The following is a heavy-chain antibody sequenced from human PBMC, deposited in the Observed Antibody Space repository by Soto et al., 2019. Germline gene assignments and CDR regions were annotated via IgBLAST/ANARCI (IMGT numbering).Heavy chain of an antibody. D-gene: IGHD3-22*01. CDR2: IYPGDSDT. CDR3: ARKVVSSGYYEPAFDY. V-gene: IGHV5-51*01. Sequence: GESLKISCKGSGYSLTSYWIGWVRQMPGKVREWMGIIYPGDSDTRYSPSFQGQVTISADKSISTAYLQWSSLKASDTAMYYCARKVVSSGYYEPAFDYWGQGTLVTVSS. CDR1: GYSLTSYW. J-gene: IGHJ4*02.